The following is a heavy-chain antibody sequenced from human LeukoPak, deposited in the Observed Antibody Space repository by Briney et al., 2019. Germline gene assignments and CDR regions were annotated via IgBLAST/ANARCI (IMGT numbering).Heavy chain of an antibody. D-gene: IGHD4-23*01. CDR2: INHSGST. J-gene: IGHJ6*02. Sequence: SQTLSLTCAVYGGSFSGYYWSWIRQPPGKGLEWIGEINHSGSTNYNPSLKSRVTISVDTSKNQFSLKLSSVTAADTAVYYCARGPLRWSAPYYYGMDVWGQGTTVTVSS. CDR3: ARGPLRWSAPYYYGMDV. CDR1: GGSFSGYY. V-gene: IGHV4-34*01.